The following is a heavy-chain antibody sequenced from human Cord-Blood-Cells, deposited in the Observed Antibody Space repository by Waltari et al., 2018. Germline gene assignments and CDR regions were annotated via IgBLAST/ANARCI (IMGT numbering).Heavy chain of an antibody. V-gene: IGHV3-33*01. Sequence: QVQRVGCGGGGVQPGRSLRLFCAAVGCTCRCCGMAWVRQAPGKGLELVAVIWYDGSNKYYADSVKGRFTISRDNSKNTLYLQMNSLRAEDTAVYYCARGTNFDYWGQGTLVTVSS. CDR2: IWYDGSNK. CDR1: GCTCRCCG. J-gene: IGHJ4*02. CDR3: ARGTNFDY.